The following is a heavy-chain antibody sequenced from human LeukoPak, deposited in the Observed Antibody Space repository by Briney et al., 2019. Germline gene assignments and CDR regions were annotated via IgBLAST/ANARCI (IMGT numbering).Heavy chain of an antibody. D-gene: IGHD1-1*01. CDR1: GFKLSSYY. CDR2: LKSDGSST. Sequence: GGCLRLACAASGFKLSSYYMDWVRQGPGKGLVWVSRLKSDGSSTKYADSVQGRFTISRDDAKNTLYLQMTSVRVEDAAVYYCARTTMETQYFDRWGQGTLVTVSS. CDR3: ARTTMETQYFDR. V-gene: IGHV3-74*03. J-gene: IGHJ4*02.